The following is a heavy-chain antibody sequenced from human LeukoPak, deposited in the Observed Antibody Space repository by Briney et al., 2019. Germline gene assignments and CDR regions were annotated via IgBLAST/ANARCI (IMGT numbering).Heavy chain of an antibody. CDR1: GFTFDDFA. J-gene: IGHJ4*02. D-gene: IGHD1-26*01. CDR2: ISWNGGSI. CDR3: SKGSGRFWTYFDH. Sequence: PGRALRLPCAASGFTFDDFAMHWVRQAPGKGLEWVAGISWNGGSIDYANSVRGRFIISRDNAENSLYLQMNSLRAEDTALYYCSKGSGRFWTYFDHWGQGALVTVSS. V-gene: IGHV3-9*01.